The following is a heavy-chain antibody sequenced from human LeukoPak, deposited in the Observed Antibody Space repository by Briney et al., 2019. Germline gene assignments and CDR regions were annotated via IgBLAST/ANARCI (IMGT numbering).Heavy chain of an antibody. CDR2: IIPIFGTA. V-gene: IGHV1-69*05. CDR1: GGTFSSYA. Sequence: GASVKVSCKASGGTFSSYAISWVRQAPGQGLEWMGRIIPIFGTANYAQKFQGRVTITTDESTSTAYMELSSLRSEDTAVYYWAXXXLXSXGYLXWGQGTLVTXXS. CDR3: AXXXLXSXGYLX. J-gene: IGHJ4*02. D-gene: IGHD3-22*01.